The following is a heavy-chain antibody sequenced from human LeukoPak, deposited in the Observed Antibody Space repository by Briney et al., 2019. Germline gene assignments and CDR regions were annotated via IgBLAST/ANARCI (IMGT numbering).Heavy chain of an antibody. Sequence: ASVKVSCKASGYTFTSYAISWVRQAPGQGLEWMGWINSYNGNTNYAQKLQSRVTMTTDTSTSTAYMELRSLRSDDTAVYYCARDVNDNIGSSDYWGQGTLVTVSS. CDR3: ARDVNDNIGSSDY. CDR2: INSYNGNT. V-gene: IGHV1-18*01. CDR1: GYTFTSYA. J-gene: IGHJ4*02. D-gene: IGHD3-22*01.